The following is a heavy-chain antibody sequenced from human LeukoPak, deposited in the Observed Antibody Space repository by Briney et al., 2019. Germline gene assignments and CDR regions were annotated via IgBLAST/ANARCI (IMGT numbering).Heavy chain of an antibody. CDR1: GFTFTSYG. Sequence: PGRSLRLSCAASGFTFTSYGMHWVRQAPGKGLEWVAIIWYDGNNKHYADSVKGRFTISRDTSNNTVYLQLNNLRVEDTAIYYCARASWISTADAVCWGQGTQVTVSS. CDR2: IWYDGNNK. V-gene: IGHV3-33*01. J-gene: IGHJ4*02. D-gene: IGHD2-2*03. CDR3: ARASWISTADAVC.